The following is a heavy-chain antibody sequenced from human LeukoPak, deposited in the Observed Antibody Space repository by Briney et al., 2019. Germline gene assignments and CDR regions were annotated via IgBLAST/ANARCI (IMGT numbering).Heavy chain of an antibody. CDR3: AREAPLYSGYDDYFDY. V-gene: IGHV1-2*02. CDR1: GYTFTGYY. CDR2: INPNSGGT. D-gene: IGHD5-12*01. J-gene: IGHJ4*02. Sequence: ASVKVSCKASGYTFTGYYMHWVRQAPGQGLEWMGWINPNSGGTNYAQKFQGRVTMTRDTSISTAYMELSRLRSDDTAVYYCAREAPLYSGYDDYFDYWGQGTLVTVSS.